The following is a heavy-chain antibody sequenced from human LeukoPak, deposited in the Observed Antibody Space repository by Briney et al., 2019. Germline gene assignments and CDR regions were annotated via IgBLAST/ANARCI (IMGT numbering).Heavy chain of an antibody. CDR1: GFTFSDYY. J-gene: IGHJ5*02. Sequence: GGSLRLSCAASGFTFSDYYMSWIRQAPEKGLEWVSYISSSGSTIYYADSVKGRFTISRDNAKNSLYLQMNSLRAEDTAVYYCARLISRYYDILTTNWFDPWGQGTLVTVSS. CDR2: ISSSGSTI. D-gene: IGHD3-9*01. V-gene: IGHV3-11*04. CDR3: ARLISRYYDILTTNWFDP.